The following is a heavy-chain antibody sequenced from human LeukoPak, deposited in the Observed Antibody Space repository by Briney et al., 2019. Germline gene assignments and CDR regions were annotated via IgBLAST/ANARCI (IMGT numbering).Heavy chain of an antibody. CDR2: INHSGST. CDR1: SGSFSGYY. Sequence: SETLSLTCAVYSGSFSGYYWSWIRQPPGKGLEWIGEINHSGSTNYNPSLKSRVTISVDTSKNQFSLKLSSVTAADTAVYYCARGSPPYYYGSGSRRHFDLWGRGTLVTVSS. D-gene: IGHD3-10*01. J-gene: IGHJ2*01. CDR3: ARGSPPYYYGSGSRRHFDL. V-gene: IGHV4-34*01.